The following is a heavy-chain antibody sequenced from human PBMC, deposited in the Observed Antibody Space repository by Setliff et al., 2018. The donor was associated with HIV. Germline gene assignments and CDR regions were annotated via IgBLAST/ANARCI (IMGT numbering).Heavy chain of an antibody. CDR3: ARVLGVRRDYYDSSAPLRAAFDI. J-gene: IGHJ3*02. CDR1: GGSISSSSSF. Sequence: SETLSLTCTVSGGSISSSSSFWGWIRQPPGKGLKWIGYISYSGITYYDPSLKSRLAMSVDTSNNQFSLKLSSATAADTAVYYCARVLGVRRDYYDSSAPLRAAFDIWGQGTMVTVSS. CDR2: ISYSGIT. V-gene: IGHV4-39*07. D-gene: IGHD3-22*01.